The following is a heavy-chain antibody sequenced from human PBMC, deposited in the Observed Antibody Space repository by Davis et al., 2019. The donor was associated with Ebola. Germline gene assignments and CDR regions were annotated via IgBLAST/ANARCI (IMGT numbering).Heavy chain of an antibody. CDR1: GFTFSSYA. CDR3: ARVTIMAYYYYGMDV. Sequence: PGGSLRLSCAASGFTFSSYAMSWVRQALGKGLEWVSAISGSGGSTYYADSVKGRFTISRDNAKNSLYLQMNSLRAEDTALYYCARVTIMAYYYYGMDVWGQGTTVTVSS. D-gene: IGHD2-8*01. CDR2: ISGSGGST. V-gene: IGHV3-23*01. J-gene: IGHJ6*02.